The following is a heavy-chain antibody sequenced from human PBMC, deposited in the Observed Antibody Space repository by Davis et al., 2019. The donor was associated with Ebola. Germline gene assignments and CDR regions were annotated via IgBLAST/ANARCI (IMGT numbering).Heavy chain of an antibody. J-gene: IGHJ4*01. CDR1: GFTFSNFH. V-gene: IGHV3-74*01. Sequence: GESLKISCAASGFTFSNFHIHWVRQTPGKGLVLVARIDPDGTGTNYADSVKGRFTISRDNAKNTLSLQMNSLRVEDTAVYYCVRDSGYYSHDYWGHGTLVTVSS. CDR2: IDPDGTGT. D-gene: IGHD5-12*01. CDR3: VRDSGYYSHDY.